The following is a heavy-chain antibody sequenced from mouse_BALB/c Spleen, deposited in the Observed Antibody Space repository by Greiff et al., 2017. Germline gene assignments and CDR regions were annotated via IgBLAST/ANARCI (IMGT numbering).Heavy chain of an antibody. J-gene: IGHJ3*01. D-gene: IGHD1-1*01. Sequence: EVKLVESGGGLVQPGGSLKLSCAASGFTFSSYAMSWVRQTPEKRLEWVASISSGGSTYYPDSVKGRFTISRDNARNILYLQMSSLRSEDTAMYYCARGHYYGSSWFAYWGQGTLVTVSA. CDR2: ISSGGST. CDR1: GFTFSSYA. V-gene: IGHV5-6-5*01. CDR3: ARGHYYGSSWFAY.